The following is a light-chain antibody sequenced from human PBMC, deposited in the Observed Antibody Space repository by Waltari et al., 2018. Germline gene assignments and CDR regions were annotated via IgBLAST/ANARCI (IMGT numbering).Light chain of an antibody. Sequence: EIVLTQSPGTLSLSLGERATVSCRASQSVSRALAWYQQKPGQAPRLLIYGASTRATGIPDRFRGSGSGTDFSLTISRLEPDDFAVYYCQHYLRIPVTFGQGTTVEI. CDR1: QSVSRA. CDR2: GAS. CDR3: QHYLRIPVT. J-gene: IGKJ1*01. V-gene: IGKV3-20*01.